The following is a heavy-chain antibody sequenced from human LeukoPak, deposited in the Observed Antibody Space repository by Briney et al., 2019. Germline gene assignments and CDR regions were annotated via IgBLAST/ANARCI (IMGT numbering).Heavy chain of an antibody. Sequence: PGGSLRLSCAASGFTFSSYWMHWVRQAPGKGLVWVSRISSDGSSISYADSVKGRFTISRDNAKNTLYLQMNSLRAEDTAVYYCARGASRAWYAFDYWGQGTLVTGSS. CDR3: ARGASRAWYAFDY. CDR1: GFTFSSYW. CDR2: ISSDGSSI. D-gene: IGHD6-19*01. J-gene: IGHJ4*02. V-gene: IGHV3-74*01.